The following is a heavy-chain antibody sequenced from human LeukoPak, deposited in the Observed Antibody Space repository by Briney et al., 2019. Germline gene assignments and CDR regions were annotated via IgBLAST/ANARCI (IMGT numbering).Heavy chain of an antibody. D-gene: IGHD1-26*01. V-gene: IGHV3-21*01. Sequence: GGSLRLSCAASGFTFSSYSMNWVRQAPGKGLEWVSSISSSSSYIYYADSVKGRFTISRDNAKNSLYLQMNSLRAEDTAVYYCASSAYSGSYPLSWGQGTLVTVSS. J-gene: IGHJ5*02. CDR3: ASSAYSGSYPLS. CDR1: GFTFSSYS. CDR2: ISSSSSYI.